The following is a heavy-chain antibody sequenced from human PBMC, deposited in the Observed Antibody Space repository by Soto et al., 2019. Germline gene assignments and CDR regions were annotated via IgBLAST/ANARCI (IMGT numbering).Heavy chain of an antibody. CDR1: GGSISSDY. Sequence: WETLSLTCSVSGGSISSDYWRWTRPPPGKGLEWIGYIYYSGRTNYNPSLKSRVTRSVDTSKNQFSLKLSSVTAADTAVYYCARDLRRDPYYFYGLDVWGQGTTVSVS. D-gene: IGHD3-16*01. CDR2: IYYSGRT. J-gene: IGHJ6*02. V-gene: IGHV4-59*01. CDR3: ARDLRRDPYYFYGLDV.